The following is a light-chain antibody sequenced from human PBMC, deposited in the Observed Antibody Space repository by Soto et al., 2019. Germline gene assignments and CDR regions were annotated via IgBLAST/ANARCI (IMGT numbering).Light chain of an antibody. CDR1: TGAVTSGHF. J-gene: IGLJ1*01. CDR2: DTS. CDR3: MVSYSGAHV. V-gene: IGLV7-46*01. Sequence: QAVVTQEPSLTVSPGGTVTLTCGSRTGAVTSGHFPYWFQQKPGQAPRTLIYDTSNKYSWTPARFSGSLLGGKAALTLSGAQPEDAAEYHCMVSYSGAHVFGTGTKVTVL.